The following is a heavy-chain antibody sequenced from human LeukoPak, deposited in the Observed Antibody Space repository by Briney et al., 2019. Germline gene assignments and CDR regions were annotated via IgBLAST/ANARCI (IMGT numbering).Heavy chain of an antibody. D-gene: IGHD1-7*01. J-gene: IGHJ4*02. CDR3: ARVVNWNYVGYYFDY. V-gene: IGHV4-59*01. CDR2: IYYRGST. Sequence: SETLSLTCTVSSGSISSYCWSWIRQPPGKGLEWIAYIYYRGSTNYNPSLESRVTISVDTSENQFSLKLSSVTAADTAVYYCARVVNWNYVGYYFDYWGQGTLVTVSS. CDR1: SGSISSYC.